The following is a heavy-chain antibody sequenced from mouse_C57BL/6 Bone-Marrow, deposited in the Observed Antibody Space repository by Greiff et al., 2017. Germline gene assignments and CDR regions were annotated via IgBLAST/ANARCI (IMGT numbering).Heavy chain of an antibody. J-gene: IGHJ2*01. CDR1: GYAFSSSW. V-gene: IGHV1-82*01. CDR2: IYPGDGDT. CDR3: ARGGLLRR. Sequence: QVQLQQSGPELVKPGASVKISCKASGYAFSSSWMNWVKQRPGQGLEWIGRIYPGDGDTNYNGKFKGKATLTADKSSSTAYMQLSSLTSEDAAVYFCARGGLLRRWGQGTTLTVSS. D-gene: IGHD1-2*01.